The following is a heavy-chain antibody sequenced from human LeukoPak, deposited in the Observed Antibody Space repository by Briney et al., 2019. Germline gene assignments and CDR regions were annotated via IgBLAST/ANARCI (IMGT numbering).Heavy chain of an antibody. J-gene: IGHJ4*02. D-gene: IGHD3-22*01. CDR1: GGSFSGYY. CDR3: ARRSRTSRGRLDSSGFDY. V-gene: IGHV4-34*01. Sequence: PSETLSLTCAVYGGSFSGYYWSWIRQPPGKGLEWIGEINHSGSTNYNPSLKSRVTISVDTSKNQFSLKLSSVTAADTAVYYCARRSRTSRGRLDSSGFDYWGQGTLVTVSS. CDR2: INHSGST.